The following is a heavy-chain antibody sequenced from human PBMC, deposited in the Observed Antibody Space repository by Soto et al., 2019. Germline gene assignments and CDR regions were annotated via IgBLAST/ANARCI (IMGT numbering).Heavy chain of an antibody. Sequence: SGPTLVNPTQTFTLTCTFSGFSLSTSGMCVSWIRQPPGKALEWLALIDWDDDKYYSTSLKTRLTISKDTSKNQVVLTMTNMDPVDTATYYCARVFEVGATDLYYFDYWGQGTLVTVSS. CDR1: GFSLSTSGMC. J-gene: IGHJ4*02. D-gene: IGHD1-26*01. CDR2: IDWDDDK. V-gene: IGHV2-70*01. CDR3: ARVFEVGATDLYYFDY.